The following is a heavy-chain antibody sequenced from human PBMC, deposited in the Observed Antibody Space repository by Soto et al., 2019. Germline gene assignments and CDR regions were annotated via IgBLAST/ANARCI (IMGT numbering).Heavy chain of an antibody. J-gene: IGHJ4*02. V-gene: IGHV1-18*01. Sequence: HVQLLQSGGELKKPGASVKVSCNTSGFTFNTYFISWVRQAPGQGLEWMGWISPYNGNTKYGEKFQGRVTMTTDTITRPAYMELRNLRSDDPAVYYCARATSNSVDYWGQGTLVTVAS. CDR1: GFTFNTYF. CDR2: ISPYNGNT. CDR3: ARATSNSVDY. D-gene: IGHD4-4*01.